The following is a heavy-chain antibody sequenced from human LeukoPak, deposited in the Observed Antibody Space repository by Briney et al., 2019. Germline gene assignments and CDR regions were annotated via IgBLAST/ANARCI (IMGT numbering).Heavy chain of an antibody. V-gene: IGHV3-7*03. Sequence: GGSLRFSCAASGFTFSSYWMSWVRQAPGKGLEWVANIKQDGIEKYYVDSVKGRFTISRDNAKNSLYLQMNSLRAGDTAVYYCARVPISTTSYHNDYWGQGTLVTVSS. CDR2: IKQDGIEK. D-gene: IGHD2-2*01. J-gene: IGHJ4*02. CDR1: GFTFSSYW. CDR3: ARVPISTTSYHNDY.